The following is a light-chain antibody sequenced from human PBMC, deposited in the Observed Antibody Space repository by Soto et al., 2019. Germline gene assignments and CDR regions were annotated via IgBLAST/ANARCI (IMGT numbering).Light chain of an antibody. J-gene: IGLJ2*01. CDR3: SSYSGSNNLL. V-gene: IGLV2-8*01. CDR1: SSDVGGYNY. Sequence: QSALTQPPSASGSPGQSVTISCTGTSSDVGGYNYVSWYQQHPGNAPKLLIYGVSKRPSGVPDRFSGSKSGNTASLTVSGLQTEDEADYYCSSYSGSNNLLFGGGTKLTVL. CDR2: GVS.